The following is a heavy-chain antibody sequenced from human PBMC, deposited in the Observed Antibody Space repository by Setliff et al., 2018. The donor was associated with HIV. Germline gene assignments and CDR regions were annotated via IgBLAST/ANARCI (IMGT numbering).Heavy chain of an antibody. D-gene: IGHD3-10*01. V-gene: IGHV4-4*08. J-gene: IGHJ5*02. CDR2: IYNSVTT. CDR3: ARRDLTSVPT. Sequence: NPSETLSLTCSVSGAYVNYNTWSWIRQAPGKGLQWIGFIYNSVTTNYNPSLKSRVTISADMSKNHFSLRLNSATAADTAVYYCARRDLTSVPTWGQGTLVTVSS. CDR1: GAYVNYNT.